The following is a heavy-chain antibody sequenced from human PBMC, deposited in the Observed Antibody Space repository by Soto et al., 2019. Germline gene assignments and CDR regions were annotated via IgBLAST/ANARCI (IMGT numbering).Heavy chain of an antibody. V-gene: IGHV3-21*01. D-gene: IGHD3-22*01. CDR2: ISSSGSYI. CDR3: ARGTFYYGSCAYYGN. CDR1: GFTFSSYS. J-gene: IGHJ4*02. Sequence: EVQLVESGGGLVKPGGSLRLSCAASGFTFSSYSMNWVRQAPGKGLEWVSSISSSGSYIYYADSVKGRFTISRDNAKNALYLQMNSLRAEDTAVYYCARGTFYYGSCAYYGNWGQGTVVTVSS.